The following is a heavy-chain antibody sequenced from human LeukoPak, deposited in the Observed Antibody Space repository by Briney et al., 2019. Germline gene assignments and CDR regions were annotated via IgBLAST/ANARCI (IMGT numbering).Heavy chain of an antibody. J-gene: IGHJ4*02. D-gene: IGHD5-12*01. CDR1: GYTFTNYY. Sequence: GSPKVSCKAPGYTFTNYYISWVRHTPGQGLEWMGIINPSGGSTSYAQKFQGRVTVTRDTSTSTVYMELNSLRAEDTAMYYCAREGEIGYDLSDYWGQGTLVTVSS. CDR2: INPSGGST. CDR3: AREGEIGYDLSDY. V-gene: IGHV1-46*01.